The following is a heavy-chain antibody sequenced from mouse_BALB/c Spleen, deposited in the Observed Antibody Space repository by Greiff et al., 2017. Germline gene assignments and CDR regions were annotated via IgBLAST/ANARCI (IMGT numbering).Heavy chain of an antibody. V-gene: IGHV1-54*01. Sequence: VQLQQSGAELVRPGTSVKVSCKASGYAFTNYLIEWVKQRPGQGLEWIGVINPGSGGTNYNEKFKGKATLTADKSSSTAYMQLSSLTSDDSAVYFCASSNWDWYFDVWGAGTTVTVSS. J-gene: IGHJ1*01. D-gene: IGHD4-1*01. CDR3: ASSNWDWYFDV. CDR2: INPGSGGT. CDR1: GYAFTNYL.